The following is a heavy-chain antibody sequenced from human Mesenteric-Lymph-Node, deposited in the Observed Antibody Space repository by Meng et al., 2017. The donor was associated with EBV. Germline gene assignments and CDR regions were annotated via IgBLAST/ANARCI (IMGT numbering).Heavy chain of an antibody. CDR3: ARGPNSRDGYDSIFDF. CDR2: INGDGRST. J-gene: IGHJ4*02. V-gene: IGHV3-74*01. CDR1: GFTFSTHW. Sequence: EVQLVEAGGGLVQPGGSLRLSCAASGFTFSTHWMHWVRQGPGKGPVWVSRINGDGRSTSNADSVKGRFTISRDNAKNTLYLQMKSLRAEDTAVYYCARGPNSRDGYDSIFDFWGPGTLVTVSS. D-gene: IGHD5-24*01.